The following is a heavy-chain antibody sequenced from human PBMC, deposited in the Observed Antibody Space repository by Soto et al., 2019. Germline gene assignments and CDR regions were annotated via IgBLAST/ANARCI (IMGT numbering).Heavy chain of an antibody. J-gene: IGHJ3*02. Sequence: QVQLVESGGGVVQPGRSLRLSCAASGFTFSSYGMHWVRQAPGKGLEWVAVIWYDGSNKYYADSVKGRFTISRDNSKNTLYLQMNSLRAEDTAVYYCARDSPGSTSIDAFDIWGQGTMVTVSS. CDR3: ARDSPGSTSIDAFDI. CDR2: IWYDGSNK. V-gene: IGHV3-33*01. CDR1: GFTFSSYG. D-gene: IGHD2-2*01.